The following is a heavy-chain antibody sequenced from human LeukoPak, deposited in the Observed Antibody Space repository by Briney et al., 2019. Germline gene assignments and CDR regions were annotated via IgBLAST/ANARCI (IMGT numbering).Heavy chain of an antibody. J-gene: IGHJ4*02. CDR2: IYYTGST. V-gene: IGHV4-39*07. CDR3: ARSRFLEWLFPRYFDY. Sequence: PSETLSLTCTVSGGSISSNWGWIRQPPGKGLEWIGNIYYTGSTYYNPSLKSRVTISVDTSKNQFSLKLSSVTAADTAVYYCARSRFLEWLFPRYFDYWGQGTLVTVSS. D-gene: IGHD3-3*01. CDR1: GGSISSN.